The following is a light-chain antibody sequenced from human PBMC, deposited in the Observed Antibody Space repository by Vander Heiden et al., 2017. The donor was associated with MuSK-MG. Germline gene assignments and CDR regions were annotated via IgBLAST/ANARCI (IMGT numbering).Light chain of an antibody. CDR3: QQYHDRLT. CDR2: GAS. CDR1: QNINSN. Sequence: EIVLTQSPATLSVSPGERATLSCRAGQNINSNIAWYQQKPVQAPRLFMFGASNRATGIPVRFTGSGSGTDFTLTISSLQSEDFAVYYCQQYHDRLTFGGGTKVEVK. J-gene: IGKJ4*01. V-gene: IGKV3-15*01.